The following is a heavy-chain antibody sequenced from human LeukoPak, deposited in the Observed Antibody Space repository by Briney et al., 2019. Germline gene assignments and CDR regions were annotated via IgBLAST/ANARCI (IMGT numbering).Heavy chain of an antibody. CDR2: ISSSGSYI. J-gene: IGHJ6*03. D-gene: IGHD1-26*01. CDR3: ARALWEYYYYYMDV. V-gene: IGHV3-21*01. CDR1: GFSFSSYT. Sequence: PGGSLRLSCAASGFSFSSYTMNWVRQSPGKGLECVSSISSSGSYIYYADSVKGRFTISRDNAKNSLYLQMSSLRAEDTAVYYCARALWEYYYYYMDVWGKGTTVTVSS.